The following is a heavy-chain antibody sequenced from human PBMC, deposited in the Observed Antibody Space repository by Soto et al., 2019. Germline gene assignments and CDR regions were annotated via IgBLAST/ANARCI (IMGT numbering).Heavy chain of an antibody. CDR1: GYTFTRNY. CDR2: INPTVGST. Sequence: ASVKVSCKASGYTFTRNYMHWVRQAPGQGLEWMGIINPTVGSTSYAQKFQGRVTMTRDTSTSTVYMELSSLRSEDTAVYYCASDRDLGRSTHGVFDIWGQGTMVTFSS. J-gene: IGHJ3*02. V-gene: IGHV1-46*03. CDR3: ASDRDLGRSTHGVFDI. D-gene: IGHD3-10*01.